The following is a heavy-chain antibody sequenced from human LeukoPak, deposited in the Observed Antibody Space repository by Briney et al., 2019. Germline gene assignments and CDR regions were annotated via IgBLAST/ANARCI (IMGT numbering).Heavy chain of an antibody. D-gene: IGHD3-3*01. CDR2: IYYSGST. Sequence: SETLSLTCTVSGGSISSYYWSWIRQPPGKGLEWIGYIYYSGSTNYNPSLKSRVTISVDTSKNQFSLKLSSVTAADTAVYYCARVALGNYGVDYWGQGTLVTVSS. J-gene: IGHJ4*02. CDR3: ARVALGNYGVDY. CDR1: GGSISSYY. V-gene: IGHV4-59*01.